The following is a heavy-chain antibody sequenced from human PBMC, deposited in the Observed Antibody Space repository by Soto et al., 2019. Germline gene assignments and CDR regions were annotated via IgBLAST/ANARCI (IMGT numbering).Heavy chain of an antibody. CDR1: GITLAAHG. CDR3: ARVRNNNDRRLDV. CDR2: SWYDGKT. V-gene: IGHV3-33*01. D-gene: IGHD2-8*01. J-gene: IGHJ6*02. Sequence: QEQLVESGGGMVHPGTSLRLSCVTSGITLAAHGVHWVRQAPGKGLEWVALSWYDGKTFYGDSVKGRFTISRDTSTVFLDMRSLRPDDTAVYFCARVRNNNDRRLDVGGQGTTVIVS.